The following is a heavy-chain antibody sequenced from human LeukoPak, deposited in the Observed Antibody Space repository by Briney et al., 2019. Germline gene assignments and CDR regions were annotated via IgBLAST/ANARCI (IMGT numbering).Heavy chain of an antibody. J-gene: IGHJ4*02. CDR2: INPTIDST. CDR1: GYTFTNYY. V-gene: IGHV1-46*01. Sequence: ASVKVSCKTSGYTFTNYYIHSVRQAPGHGLEWMGLINPTIDSTTYAQQFQGRLTMTRDMSTSTVDMELNSLISGDAAIYYCALARGSKSSLGFEYWGQGTRVTVSS. CDR3: ALARGSKSSLGFEY. D-gene: IGHD2-2*01.